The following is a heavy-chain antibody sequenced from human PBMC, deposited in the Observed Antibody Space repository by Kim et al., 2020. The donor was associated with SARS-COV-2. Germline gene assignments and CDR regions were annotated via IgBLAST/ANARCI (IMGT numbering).Heavy chain of an antibody. J-gene: IGHJ1*01. CDR1: GGSFSGYY. CDR2: INHSGST. Sequence: SETLSLTCAVYGGSFSGYYWSWIRQPPGKGLEWIGEINHSGSTNYNPSLKSRVTISVDTSKNQFSLKLSSVTAADTAVYYCARGLDDFWSGRLAEYFQHWGQGTLVTVSS. V-gene: IGHV4-34*01. D-gene: IGHD3-3*01. CDR3: ARGLDDFWSGRLAEYFQH.